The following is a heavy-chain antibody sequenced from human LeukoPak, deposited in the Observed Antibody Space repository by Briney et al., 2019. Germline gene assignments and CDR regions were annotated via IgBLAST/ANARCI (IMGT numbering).Heavy chain of an antibody. D-gene: IGHD2-21*02. V-gene: IGHV3-66*01. CDR1: GLTVSRKF. CDR3: ASCGDDCDPRETAWVDFLH. J-gene: IGHJ1*01. Sequence: GGSLRPSCVVSGLTVSRKFMNWVRQAPGKGLEWVSGIYDDGSTFYADSVKGGFSISRDSSRNTLSLQMSSLRAEDTAVYFCASCGDDCDPRETAWVDFLHWGQGTLVTVSS. CDR2: IYDDGST.